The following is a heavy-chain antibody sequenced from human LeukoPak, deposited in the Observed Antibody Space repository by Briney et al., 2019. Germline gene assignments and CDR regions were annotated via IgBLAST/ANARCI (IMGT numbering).Heavy chain of an antibody. D-gene: IGHD4-11*01. J-gene: IGHJ4*02. CDR1: GYTFTSYG. Sequence: GASVKVSCKASGYTFTSYGISWVRQAPGQGLEWMGWISAYNGNTNYAQKLQGRVTMTTDTSTSTAYMELSSLRSEDTAVYYCASHDTVTTSISFRYWGQGTLVTVSS. CDR3: ASHDTVTTSISFRY. CDR2: ISAYNGNT. V-gene: IGHV1-18*01.